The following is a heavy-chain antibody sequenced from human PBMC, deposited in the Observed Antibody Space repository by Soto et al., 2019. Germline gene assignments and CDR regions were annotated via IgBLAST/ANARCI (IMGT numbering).Heavy chain of an antibody. Sequence: GGSLRLSCAASGFTFANYEMKWVRQAPGKGLEWLSYISDSGSTIYYADSVKGRFSISRDNAKNSLYLQMNSLRAEDTAVYYCARGGRSKHYNYYNYAMDVWGQGPTVTVYS. V-gene: IGHV3-48*03. CDR1: GFTFANYE. J-gene: IGHJ6*02. CDR2: ISDSGSTI. CDR3: ARGGRSKHYNYYNYAMDV. D-gene: IGHD2-2*02.